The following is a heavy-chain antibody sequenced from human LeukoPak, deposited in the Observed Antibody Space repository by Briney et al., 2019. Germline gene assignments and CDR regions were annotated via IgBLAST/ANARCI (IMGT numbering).Heavy chain of an antibody. V-gene: IGHV1-69*05. CDR1: GGTFSSYA. D-gene: IGHD3-10*01. CDR2: IIPTFGTA. Sequence: WASVKVSCKASGGTFSSYAISWVRQAPGQGLEWMGGIIPTFGTANYAQKFQGRVTITTDDSTSTAYMELSSLRSEDTAVYYCARAPEYYYGSGSYYAFDIWGQGTMVTVSS. J-gene: IGHJ3*02. CDR3: ARAPEYYYGSGSYYAFDI.